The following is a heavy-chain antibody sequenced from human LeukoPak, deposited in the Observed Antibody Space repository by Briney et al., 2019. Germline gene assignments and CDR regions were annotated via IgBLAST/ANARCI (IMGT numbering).Heavy chain of an antibody. V-gene: IGHV3-9*01. CDR2: VSWNSGSI. CDR3: AKDYRGYSGYDYRNFYGMDV. J-gene: IGHJ6*02. Sequence: GGSLRLSCAASGFTFDDYAMHWVRQAPEKGPEWVSGVSWNSGSIGYADSVKGRFTISRDNAKKSLYLQMNSLRVEDTALYYCAKDYRGYSGYDYRNFYGMDVWGQGTTVTVSS. D-gene: IGHD5-12*01. CDR1: GFTFDDYA.